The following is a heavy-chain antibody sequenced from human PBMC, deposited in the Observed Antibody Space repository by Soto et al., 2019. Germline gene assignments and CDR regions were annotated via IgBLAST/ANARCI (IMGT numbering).Heavy chain of an antibody. Sequence: GKGREWMGYIYYSGTTTNYNPPLKRRVTLSVDTSKNQCSLKLSSVTAADTAVYYSSRLGGSNAVPHLDYWGQRTLVSVPS. D-gene: IGHD2-15*01. V-gene: IGHV4-59*08. CDR2: IYYSGTT. J-gene: IGHJ4*02. CDR3: SRLGGSNAVPHLDY.